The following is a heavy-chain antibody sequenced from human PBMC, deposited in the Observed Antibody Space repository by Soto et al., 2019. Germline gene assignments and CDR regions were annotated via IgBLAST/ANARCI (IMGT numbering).Heavy chain of an antibody. V-gene: IGHV3-48*01. D-gene: IGHD2-2*01. CDR2: ISSSSSTI. Sequence: GGSLRLSCAASGFTFSSYSMNWVRQAPGKGLEWVSYISSSSSTIYYADSVKGRFTISRDNAKNSLYLQMNSLRAEDTAVYYCAREPDIVVVPAAPNWFDPWGQGTLVTVSS. CDR3: AREPDIVVVPAAPNWFDP. CDR1: GFTFSSYS. J-gene: IGHJ5*02.